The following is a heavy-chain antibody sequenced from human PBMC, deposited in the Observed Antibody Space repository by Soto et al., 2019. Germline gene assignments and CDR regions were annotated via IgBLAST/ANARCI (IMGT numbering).Heavy chain of an antibody. Sequence: TSETLSLTCAVYGGSFSGYYWSWIRQHPGKGLEWIGYIYYSGSTYYNPSLKSRVTISVDTPKNQFSLKLSSVTAADTAVYYCARSVFPWGQGTLVTVSS. V-gene: IGHV4-31*11. CDR3: ARSVFP. J-gene: IGHJ5*02. CDR1: GGSFSGYY. CDR2: IYYSGST.